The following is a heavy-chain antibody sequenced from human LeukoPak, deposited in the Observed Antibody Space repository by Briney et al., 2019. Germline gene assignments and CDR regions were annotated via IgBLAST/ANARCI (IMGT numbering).Heavy chain of an antibody. CDR3: TKERYCASTTCPGAFDL. CDR1: GITLTYDW. D-gene: IGHD2-2*01. V-gene: IGHV3-15*01. CDR2: IKSKTYGETT. Sequence: GGSLRLSCAASGITLTYDWMSWVRQAPGKGLEWVGRIKSKTYGETTDYAAPVKGRFTVSRDDSKNMVALQMSSLKTEDTALYYCTKERYCASTTCPGAFDLWGQGTMVTVSS. J-gene: IGHJ3*01.